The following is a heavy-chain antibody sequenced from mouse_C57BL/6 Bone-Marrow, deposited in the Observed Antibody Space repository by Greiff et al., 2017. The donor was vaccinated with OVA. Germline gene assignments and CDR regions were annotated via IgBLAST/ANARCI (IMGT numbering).Heavy chain of an antibody. J-gene: IGHJ1*03. CDR2: INPNNGGT. CDR1: GYTFTDYY. V-gene: IGHV1-26*01. CDR3: GVWYVDV. Sequence: VQLQQSGPELVKPGASVKISCKASGYTFTDYYMNWVKQRHGKGLEWIGDINPNNGGTSYNQKFKGKATLTVDKSSSTAYIELRSLTSEVSVVYYGGVWYVDVWGTGTTVTVSS.